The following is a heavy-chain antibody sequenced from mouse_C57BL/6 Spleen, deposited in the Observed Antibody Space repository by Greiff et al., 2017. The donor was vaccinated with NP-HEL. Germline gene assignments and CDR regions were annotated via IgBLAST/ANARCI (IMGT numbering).Heavy chain of an antibody. CDR3: ATDYDGWWFAY. CDR1: GFNIKDYY. CDR2: IDPEDGDT. J-gene: IGHJ3*01. D-gene: IGHD2-4*01. Sequence: VQLKESGAELVRPGASVKLSCTASGFNIKDYYMHWVKQRPEQGLEWIGRIDPEDGDTEYAPKLQGKATMIADTSSNTAYLQLSSLTSEDTAVYYCATDYDGWWFAYWGQGTLVTVSA. V-gene: IGHV14-1*01.